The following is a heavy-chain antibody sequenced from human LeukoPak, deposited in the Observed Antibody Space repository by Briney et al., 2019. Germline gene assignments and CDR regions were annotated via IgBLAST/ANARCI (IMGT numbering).Heavy chain of an antibody. CDR1: GGSISGTRYY. Sequence: SETLSLTCTVFGGSISGTRYYWAWIRQPPGKGLEWVGNIYYSGAISYNPSLKSRVTMSVDMSYNQSSLKLTSVTAADTAVYYCASYIRSLCYFESWGQGALVTVSS. V-gene: IGHV4-39*01. D-gene: IGHD1-26*01. J-gene: IGHJ4*02. CDR3: ASYIRSLCYFES. CDR2: IYYSGAI.